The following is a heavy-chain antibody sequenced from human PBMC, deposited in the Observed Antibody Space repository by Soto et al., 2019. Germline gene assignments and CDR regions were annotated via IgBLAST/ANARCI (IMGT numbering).Heavy chain of an antibody. D-gene: IGHD2-15*01. CDR3: ARDPIYCSGGSCYSREPWFDP. J-gene: IGHJ5*02. CDR1: GFTFSSYS. CDR2: ISSSSSYI. V-gene: IGHV3-21*01. Sequence: PGESLKISCAASGFTFSSYSMNWVRQAPGKGLEWVSSISSSSSYIYYADSVKGRFTISRDNAKNSLYLQMNSLRAEDTAVYYCARDPIYCSGGSCYSREPWFDPWGQGTLVTVSS.